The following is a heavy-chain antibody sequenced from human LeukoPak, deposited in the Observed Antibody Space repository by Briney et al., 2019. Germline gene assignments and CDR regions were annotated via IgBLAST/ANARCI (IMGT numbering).Heavy chain of an antibody. V-gene: IGHV3-30*02. CDR3: AKLGCGSTSCYELGYFDL. CDR1: GLIFSRNG. CDR2: IRYDGNNK. Sequence: PGGSLRLSCAASGLIFSRNGLHWVRQVPGKGLEWVAFIRYDGNNKYYADSVKGRFTISSDNSKNTLYLQMNSLRAEDTAMYHCAKLGCGSTSCYELGYFDLWGRGTLVTVSS. D-gene: IGHD2-2*01. J-gene: IGHJ2*01.